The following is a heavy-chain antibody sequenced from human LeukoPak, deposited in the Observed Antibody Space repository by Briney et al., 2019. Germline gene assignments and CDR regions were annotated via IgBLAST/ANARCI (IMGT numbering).Heavy chain of an antibody. Sequence: GASVKVSCKAYGYTFTSYAMNWVRQAPGQGLEWMGWINTNTGNPTYAQGFTGRFVFSLDTSVSTAYLQISSLKAEDTAVYYCARAVGSSSSGPIRYYYYYMDVWGKGTTVTVSS. V-gene: IGHV7-4-1*02. J-gene: IGHJ6*03. CDR3: ARAVGSSSSGPIRYYYYYMDV. CDR2: INTNTGNP. D-gene: IGHD6-6*01. CDR1: GYTFTSYA.